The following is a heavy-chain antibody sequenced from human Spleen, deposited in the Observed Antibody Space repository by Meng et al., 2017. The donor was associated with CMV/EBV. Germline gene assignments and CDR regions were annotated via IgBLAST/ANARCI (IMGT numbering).Heavy chain of an antibody. CDR3: ARYSSSDTGFDL. D-gene: IGHD6-6*01. V-gene: IGHV1-69*05. J-gene: IGHJ4*02. CDR2: LLPIFGSP. CDR1: AGTFNTYA. Sequence: SCTASAGTFNTYAVTWVLQAPGQGLEWMGGLLPIFGSPTYAQNFQGRVTITTDDSTTTAYMELSSLRFEDTAVYYCARYSSSDTGFDLWGQGTLVTVSS.